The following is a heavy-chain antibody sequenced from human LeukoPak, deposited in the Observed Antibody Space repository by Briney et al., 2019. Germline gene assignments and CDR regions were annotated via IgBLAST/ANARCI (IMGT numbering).Heavy chain of an antibody. CDR3: ARGRWYRLDY. Sequence: PGGSLRLSCAASQFTFSSYEMNWVRQAPGKGLEWVSYISSSSSTIYYADSVKGRFTIPRDNAKNSLYLQMNSLRAEDTALYYCARGRWYRLDYWGQGTLVTVSS. V-gene: IGHV3-48*03. CDR2: ISSSSSTI. CDR1: QFTFSSYE. D-gene: IGHD6-13*01. J-gene: IGHJ4*02.